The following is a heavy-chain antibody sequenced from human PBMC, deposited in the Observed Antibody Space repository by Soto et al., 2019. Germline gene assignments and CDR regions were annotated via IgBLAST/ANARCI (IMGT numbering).Heavy chain of an antibody. V-gene: IGHV3-30-3*01. D-gene: IGHD3-22*01. J-gene: IGHJ5*02. Sequence: GGSLRLSCAASGFTFSSYAMHWVRQAPGKGLEWVAVISYDGSNKYYADSVKGRFTISRDNSKNTLYLQMNSLRAEDTAAYYCARVGSRDYYDSSGYDPDPWGQGTLVTVSS. CDR3: ARVGSRDYYDSSGYDPDP. CDR1: GFTFSSYA. CDR2: ISYDGSNK.